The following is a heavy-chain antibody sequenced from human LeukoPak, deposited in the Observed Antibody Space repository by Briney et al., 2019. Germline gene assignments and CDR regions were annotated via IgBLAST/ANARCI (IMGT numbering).Heavy chain of an antibody. CDR1: GFTFSDYY. CDR2: IKQGGSEK. V-gene: IGHV3-7*01. CDR3: ARDKGGMVPFDY. J-gene: IGHJ4*02. D-gene: IGHD3-10*01. Sequence: GGSLRLSCAASGFTFSDYYMSWIRQAPGKGLEWVANIKQGGSEKNYVDSVKGRFTIARDDAKNSLYLQMNSLRAEDTAVYFCARDKGGMVPFDYWGQRTLVTVSS.